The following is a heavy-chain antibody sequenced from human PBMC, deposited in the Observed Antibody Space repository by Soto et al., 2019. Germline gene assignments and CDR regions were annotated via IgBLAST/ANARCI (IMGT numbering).Heavy chain of an antibody. J-gene: IGHJ6*02. CDR1: GGSISSSSYY. Sequence: SETLSLTCTVSGGSISSSSYYWGWIRQPPGKGLEWIGSIYYSGSTYYNPSLKSRVTISVDTSKNQFSLKLSSVTAADTAVYYCARQEAMVRGVITHHYYYYGMDVWGQGTTVTVSS. CDR3: ARQEAMVRGVITHHYYYYGMDV. V-gene: IGHV4-39*01. D-gene: IGHD3-10*01. CDR2: IYYSGST.